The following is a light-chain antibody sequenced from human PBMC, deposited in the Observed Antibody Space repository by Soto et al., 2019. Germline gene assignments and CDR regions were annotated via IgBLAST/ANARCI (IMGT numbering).Light chain of an antibody. CDR1: SCDVGTYNL. V-gene: IGLV2-23*01. CDR2: EGS. Sequence: QSALTQPASVSGSPGQSITISCTGTSCDVGTYNLVSWYQQCPGKAPKLIIYEGSKRPSGVSNRLFGYKSGNTASLTISGLQAEDEADYYCCSYAGIRGLVFGGGTKLTVL. CDR3: CSYAGIRGLV. J-gene: IGLJ2*01.